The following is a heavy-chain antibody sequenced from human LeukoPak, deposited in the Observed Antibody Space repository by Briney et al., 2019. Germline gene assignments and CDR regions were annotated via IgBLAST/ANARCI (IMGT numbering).Heavy chain of an antibody. CDR3: ARHRLPNYAILTGYVGPLYYYYGMDV. CDR1: GGSLSNYY. D-gene: IGHD3-9*01. J-gene: IGHJ6*01. CDR2: IYTNGST. V-gene: IGHV4-4*07. Sequence: PSDTLSLTCTVSGGSLSNYYWSWLRQPPANGLEWIGRIYTNGSTSYTPSLKSRATMSVATSKNQFSLKLSSVTAADTAVSYCARHRLPNYAILTGYVGPLYYYYGMDVWGQGTTVTVSS.